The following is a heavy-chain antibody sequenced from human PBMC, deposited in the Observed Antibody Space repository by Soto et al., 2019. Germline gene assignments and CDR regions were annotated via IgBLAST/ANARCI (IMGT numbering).Heavy chain of an antibody. Sequence: SETLSLTCAVSGGSISSSNWWSWVRQPPGKGLEWIGEIYHSGSTNYNPSLKSRVTISVDKSKNQFSLKLSSVTAADTAVYYCARVTADFWSGYSGNWFDPWGQGTLVTVS. CDR3: ARVTADFWSGYSGNWFDP. D-gene: IGHD3-3*01. V-gene: IGHV4-4*02. CDR2: IYHSGST. CDR1: GGSISSSNW. J-gene: IGHJ5*02.